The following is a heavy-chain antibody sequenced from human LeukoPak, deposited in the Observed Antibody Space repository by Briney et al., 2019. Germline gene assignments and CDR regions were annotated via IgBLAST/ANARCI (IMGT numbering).Heavy chain of an antibody. D-gene: IGHD4-11*01. V-gene: IGHV3-7*01. J-gene: IGHJ4*02. CDR1: GFTFSNYW. CDR3: ARISTVTTAFFDY. CDR2: VKEDGSER. Sequence: LAGGSLRLSCAASGFTFSNYWMSWVRQAPGKGLEWVANVKEDGSERYYVDSVTGRFTISRDKAKNSLYSQMNSLRAEDTAVYYCARISTVTTAFFDYWGQGTLVTVSS.